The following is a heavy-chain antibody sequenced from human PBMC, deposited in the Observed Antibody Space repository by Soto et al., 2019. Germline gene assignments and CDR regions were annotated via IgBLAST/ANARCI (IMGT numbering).Heavy chain of an antibody. CDR3: AGDIPSGSYRFDY. J-gene: IGHJ4*02. CDR2: IYNSGRT. D-gene: IGHD1-26*01. V-gene: IGHV4-59*08. CDR1: GGSISNHP. Sequence: QVQLQESGPGLVKPSETLSLTCTVSGGSISNHPWSWIRQAPGKGLEWIGYIYNSGRTIYNPSFRSRVTILVDKSKNQFTLHLGSVTAADTAIYYCAGDIPSGSYRFDYWGQGTLVTVSS.